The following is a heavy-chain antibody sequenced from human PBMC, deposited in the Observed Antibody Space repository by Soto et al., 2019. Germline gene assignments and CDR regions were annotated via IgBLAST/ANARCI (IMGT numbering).Heavy chain of an antibody. CDR2: ISSSSSYI. J-gene: IGHJ4*02. V-gene: IGHV3-21*01. Sequence: GGSLRLCCAASGFTFSSYSMNWVRQAPGKGLEWVSSISSSSSYIYYADSVKGRFTISRDNAKNSLYLQMNSLRAEDTAVYYCARPSTVTTLCFDYWGQGTLVTVSS. D-gene: IGHD4-17*01. CDR1: GFTFSSYS. CDR3: ARPSTVTTLCFDY.